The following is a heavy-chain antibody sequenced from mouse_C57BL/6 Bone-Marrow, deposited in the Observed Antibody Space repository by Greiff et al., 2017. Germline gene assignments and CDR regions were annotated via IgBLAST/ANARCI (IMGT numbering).Heavy chain of an antibody. V-gene: IGHV14-4*01. D-gene: IGHD1-1*01. CDR3: TPYYCGTPWFAY. CDR2: IDPGNGDT. Sequence: VQLQQSGAELVRPGASVKLSCTASGFNITDDYMHWVKQRPEQGLEWIGWIDPGNGDTEYASKFKGKATITADTSSNTDYLQLSSLTSDDTAVYYCTPYYCGTPWFAYWGQGTLVTVSA. CDR1: GFNITDDY. J-gene: IGHJ3*01.